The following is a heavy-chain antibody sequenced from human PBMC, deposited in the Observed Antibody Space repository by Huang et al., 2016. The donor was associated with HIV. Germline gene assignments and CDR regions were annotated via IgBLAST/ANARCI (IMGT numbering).Heavy chain of an antibody. D-gene: IGHD3-3*01. CDR3: ARSQGYDFSSSSPVVYYMDV. J-gene: IGHJ6*03. CDR1: GYRFTSYV. V-gene: IGHV7-4-1*02. CDR2: ININTGNP. Sequence: QVQLVQSGSELKKPGASVKLSCKASGYRFTSYVINWVRQVPGQGLVWMGWININTGNPTYVQGFGGRFVFSLASSVSTAYLQISSLKGEDTAVYYCARSQGYDFSSSSPVVYYMDVWGKGTTVTVSS.